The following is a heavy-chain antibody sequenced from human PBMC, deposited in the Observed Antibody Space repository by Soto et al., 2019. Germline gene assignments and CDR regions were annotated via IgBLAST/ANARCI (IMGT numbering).Heavy chain of an antibody. D-gene: IGHD4-17*01. CDR3: ARDLATVTIDY. V-gene: IGHV1-18*01. CDR1: GGSFSSYA. J-gene: IGHJ4*02. CDR2: IIPIFGNT. Sequence: GASVKVSCKASGGSFSSYAISWVRQAPGQGLEWMGGIIPIFGNTNYAQKLQGRVTMTTDTSTSTAYMELRSLRSADTAVYYCARDLATVTIDYWGQGTLVTVSS.